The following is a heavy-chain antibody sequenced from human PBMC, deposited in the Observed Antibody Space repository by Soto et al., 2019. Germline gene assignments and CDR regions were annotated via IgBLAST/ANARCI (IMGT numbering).Heavy chain of an antibody. V-gene: IGHV2-5*02. J-gene: IGHJ4*02. CDR2: IYWDDDK. CDR1: GFSLSTSGVG. CDR3: AHSPPILGYSSRYFDY. D-gene: IGHD6-13*01. Sequence: QITLKESGPTLVKPTQTLTLTCTFSGFSLSTSGVGVGWIRQPPGKALEWLALIYWDDDKRYSPSLKSRLTITKATSKNQVVLTMTNMDPVDTATYYCAHSPPILGYSSRYFDYWGQGTLVTVSS.